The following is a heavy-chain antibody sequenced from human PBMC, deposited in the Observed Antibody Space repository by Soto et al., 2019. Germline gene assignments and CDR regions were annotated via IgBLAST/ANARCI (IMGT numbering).Heavy chain of an antibody. Sequence: QVQLVESGGGVVQPGRSLRLSCAASGFTFSSYGMHWVRQAPGKGLEWVAVIWYDGSNKYYADSVKGRFTISRDNSKNTLYLQMNSLRAEDTAVYYCARSLIRAGYSYVPGPYGMDVWGQGTTVTVSS. D-gene: IGHD5-18*01. CDR2: IWYDGSNK. J-gene: IGHJ6*02. V-gene: IGHV3-33*01. CDR1: GFTFSSYG. CDR3: ARSLIRAGYSYVPGPYGMDV.